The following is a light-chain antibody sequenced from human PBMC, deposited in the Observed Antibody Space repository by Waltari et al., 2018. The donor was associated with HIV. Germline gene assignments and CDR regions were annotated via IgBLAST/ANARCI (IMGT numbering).Light chain of an antibody. V-gene: IGLV2-14*03. CDR3: SSYTSNNTWV. CDR2: SVS. CDR1: SGDIGDYNY. J-gene: IGLJ3*02. Sequence: QSALTQPASESGSLGQSITISCTVTSGDIGDYNYVSWYQQHPVEVPKVLIFSVSNRPSGVSSRFSGSKAGNTASLTLSGLQAEDEADYYCSSYTSNNTWVFGGGTKLTVL.